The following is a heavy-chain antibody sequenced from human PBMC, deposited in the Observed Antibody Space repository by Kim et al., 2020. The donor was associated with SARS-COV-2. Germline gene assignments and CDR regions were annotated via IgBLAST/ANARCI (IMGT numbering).Heavy chain of an antibody. Sequence: ASVKVSCKASGYTFTSYGISWVRQAPGQGLEWMGWISAYNGNTNYAQKLQGRVTMTTDTSTSTAYMELRSLRSDDTAVYYCARAQESDPYYYYYGMDVWGQGTTVTVSS. CDR2: ISAYNGNT. J-gene: IGHJ6*02. CDR3: ARAQESDPYYYYYGMDV. V-gene: IGHV1-18*01. CDR1: GYTFTSYG.